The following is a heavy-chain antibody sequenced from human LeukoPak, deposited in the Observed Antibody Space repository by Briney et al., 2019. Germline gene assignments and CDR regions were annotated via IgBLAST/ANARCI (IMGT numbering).Heavy chain of an antibody. Sequence: GGSLRLSCAASGFTFSSYGMHWVRQAPGKGLEWVAVISYDGSNKYYADSVKGRFTISRDNSKNTLYLQMNSLRAEDTAVYYCAKDLPGDYYDSSGYWGFVDYWGQGTLVTVSS. D-gene: IGHD3-22*01. V-gene: IGHV3-30*18. CDR2: ISYDGSNK. CDR1: GFTFSSYG. CDR3: AKDLPGDYYDSSGYWGFVDY. J-gene: IGHJ4*02.